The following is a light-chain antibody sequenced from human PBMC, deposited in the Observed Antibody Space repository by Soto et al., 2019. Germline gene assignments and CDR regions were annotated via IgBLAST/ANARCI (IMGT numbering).Light chain of an antibody. J-gene: IGKJ1*01. Sequence: DIQMTQSPASLSSSVGDRVTITCRASQSISNTLNWYQQKPGKAPKLLIYTASRLQSGVPSRFCSSGSGKDFTLTISSLQPEDFATYYCQQTYSMPWTFGQGTKVEIK. V-gene: IGKV1-39*01. CDR2: TAS. CDR1: QSISNT. CDR3: QQTYSMPWT.